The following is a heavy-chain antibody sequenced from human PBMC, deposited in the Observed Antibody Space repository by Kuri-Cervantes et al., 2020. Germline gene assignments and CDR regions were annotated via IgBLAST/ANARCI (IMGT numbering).Heavy chain of an antibody. D-gene: IGHD6-19*01. CDR1: GFTFNIFG. V-gene: IGHV3-21*01. J-gene: IGHJ6*03. CDR3: ARDWSSGWYMDV. CDR2: ISSSSKYI. Sequence: GESLKISCVASGFTFNIFGMGWVRRAPGKGLEWVSTISSSSKYIYYADSVKGRFTISRDNAKNSLFVQMNSLRAEDTAVYYCARDWSSGWYMDVWGKGTTVTVSS.